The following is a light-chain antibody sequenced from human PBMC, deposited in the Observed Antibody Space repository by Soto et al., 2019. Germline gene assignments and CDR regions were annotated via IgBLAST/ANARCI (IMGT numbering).Light chain of an antibody. CDR2: DVS. CDR1: TSDVGGYDS. J-gene: IGLJ2*01. CDR3: NSYTTSSTRV. Sequence: QSALTQPASVSGSPGQSITISCTGTTSDVGGYDSVSWYQQHPGKAPTLMIYDVSNRPSGVSNRFSGSKSGNTASLTISGLQAEDEADYYCNSYTTSSTRVFGGRTKLTVL. V-gene: IGLV2-14*01.